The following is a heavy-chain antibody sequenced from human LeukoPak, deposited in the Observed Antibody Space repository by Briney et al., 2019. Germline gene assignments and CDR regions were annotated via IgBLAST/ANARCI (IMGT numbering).Heavy chain of an antibody. CDR2: IGGRRTYT. J-gene: IGHJ4*02. CDR1: GFTFRSYP. V-gene: IGHV3-21*06. CDR3: ARGDDYGDRNYLDS. Sequence: GGSLRLSCAASGFTFRSYPMTWVRQPPGKGLEWVSSIGGRRTYTYYADSVKGRFTISRDKAKNSLDLQMNNLRAEDTAVYYCARGDDYGDRNYLDSWGQGTLVTVSS. D-gene: IGHD4-17*01.